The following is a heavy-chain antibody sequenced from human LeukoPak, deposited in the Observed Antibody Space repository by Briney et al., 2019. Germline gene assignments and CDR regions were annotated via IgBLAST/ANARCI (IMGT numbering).Heavy chain of an antibody. J-gene: IGHJ3*02. V-gene: IGHV4-59*01. Sequence: PSETLSLTCTVSGGSISSYYWSWIRQPPGKGLEWIGYIYYSGSTNYNPSLKSRVTISVDTSKNQFSLKLSSVTAADTAVYYCARRAVDWLSNDAFDIWGQGTMVTVSS. CDR3: ARRAVDWLSNDAFDI. CDR1: GGSISSYY. CDR2: IYYSGST. D-gene: IGHD3-9*01.